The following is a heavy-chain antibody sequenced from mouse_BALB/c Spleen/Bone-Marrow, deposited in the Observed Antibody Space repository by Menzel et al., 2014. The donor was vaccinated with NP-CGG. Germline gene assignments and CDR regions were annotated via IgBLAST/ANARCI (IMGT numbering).Heavy chain of an antibody. V-gene: IGHV4-1*02. CDR3: ARLGYYGGFAY. J-gene: IGHJ3*01. CDR2: INPDSSTE. Sequence: VQLQQSGGGLVQPGRSLKISCAASGFDFSGFWLGWVRLAPGKGLEWIGEINPDSSTENYTPSLKDRFIISRDNAKDTLYLQMSKVRAEDTALYYCARLGYYGGFAYWGQGTLVTVSA. CDR1: GFDFSGFW. D-gene: IGHD2-3*01.